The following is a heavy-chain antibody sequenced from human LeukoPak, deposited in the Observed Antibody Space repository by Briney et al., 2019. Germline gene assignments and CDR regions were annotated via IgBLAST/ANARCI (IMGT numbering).Heavy chain of an antibody. CDR2: INHNSGGT. CDR3: ARDCSSTCIRESVAFDI. CDR1: GYTFTGCY. J-gene: IGHJ3*02. D-gene: IGHD2-2*01. Sequence: ASVKVSCKASGYTFTGCYMHWVRQAPGQGLEWMGWINHNSGGTNYAQKFQGWVTMTRDTSISTAYMELSRLRSDDTAVYYCARDCSSTCIRESVAFDIWGQGTTVTVSS. V-gene: IGHV1-2*04.